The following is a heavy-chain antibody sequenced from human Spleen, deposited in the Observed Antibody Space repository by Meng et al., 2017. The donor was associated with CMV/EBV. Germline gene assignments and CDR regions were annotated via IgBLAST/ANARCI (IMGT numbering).Heavy chain of an antibody. J-gene: IGHJ4*02. CDR3: ARDTVGGTPARGDY. CDR1: GFTFSSYW. D-gene: IGHD1-26*01. Sequence: GESLKISCAASGFTFSSYWMHWVRQAPGKGLVWVSRINSDGGSTSYADSVRGRFTISRDNSKNTLYLQMNTLRAEDTAVYYCARDTVGGTPARGDYWGQGTLVTVSS. V-gene: IGHV3-74*01. CDR2: INSDGGST.